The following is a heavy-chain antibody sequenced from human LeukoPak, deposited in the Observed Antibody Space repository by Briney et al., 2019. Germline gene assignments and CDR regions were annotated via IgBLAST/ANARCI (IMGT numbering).Heavy chain of an antibody. J-gene: IGHJ4*02. Sequence: SETLSLTCAVSGYSISSGYYWGWIRQPPGKGLEGIGSIYHSGSTYYNPSLKSRVTISVDTSKNQFSLKLSSVTAADTAVYYCARGGVFGVVINFDYWAREPWSPSPQ. CDR1: GYSISSGYY. CDR2: IYHSGST. CDR3: ARGGVFGVVINFDY. V-gene: IGHV4-38-2*01. D-gene: IGHD3-3*01.